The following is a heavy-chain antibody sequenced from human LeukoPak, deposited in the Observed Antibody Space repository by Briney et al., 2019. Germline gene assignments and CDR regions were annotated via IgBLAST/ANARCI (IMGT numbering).Heavy chain of an antibody. J-gene: IGHJ6*03. CDR3: ARDGGWDYYYYMDV. Sequence: GGSLRLSCTVSGFTFCDYAMNWVRQAPGKGLEWVSYISSSSSTIYYADSVKGRFTISRDNAKNSLYLQMNSLRAEDTAVYYCARDGGWDYYYYMDVWGKGTTVTVSS. CDR2: ISSSSSTI. CDR1: GFTFCDYA. D-gene: IGHD2-8*01. V-gene: IGHV3-48*01.